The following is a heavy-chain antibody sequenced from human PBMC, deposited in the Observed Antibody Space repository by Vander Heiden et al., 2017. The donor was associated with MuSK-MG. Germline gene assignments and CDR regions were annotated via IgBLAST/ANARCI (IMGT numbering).Heavy chain of an antibody. D-gene: IGHD1-26*01. Sequence: QITLQQSAPTLVKPIQTLPLTCSFPWPSLPTSGVGVGWIRQPPGKALEWLAIIYWDDDKRYSPSLKSRLTITKDTSKNQVVLTMTNIDPVDTATYYCAHRGGWDLRYFDYWGPGTLVTVSS. CDR2: IYWDDDK. J-gene: IGHJ4*02. CDR1: WPSLPTSGVG. V-gene: IGHV2-5*02. CDR3: AHRGGWDLRYFDY.